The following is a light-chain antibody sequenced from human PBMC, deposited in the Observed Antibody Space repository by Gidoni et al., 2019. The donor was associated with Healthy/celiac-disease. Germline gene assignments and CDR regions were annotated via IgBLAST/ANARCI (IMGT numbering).Light chain of an antibody. CDR1: SSDVGSYNL. CDR3: CSYAGSSALS. V-gene: IGLV2-23*01. Sequence: QSALTQPASVSGSPGQSITISCTGTSSDVGSYNLVSVYQQHPGKAPKLRIYEGSKRPSGVSNRFSGSKSGNTASLTISGLQAEDEADYYCCSYAGSSALSVGGGTKLTVL. CDR2: EGS. J-gene: IGLJ2*01.